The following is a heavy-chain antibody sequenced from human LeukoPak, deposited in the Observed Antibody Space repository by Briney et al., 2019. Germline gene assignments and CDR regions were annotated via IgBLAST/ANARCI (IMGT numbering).Heavy chain of an antibody. V-gene: IGHV3-23*01. CDR2: ISGSCGST. CDR3: AKDRGDGYNFEFDY. CDR1: GFTFSSYA. J-gene: IGHJ4*02. Sequence: GASLRLSCAASGFTFSSYAMSWVRQAPGKGLEWVSAISGSCGSTYYADSVKGRFTISRDNSKNTLYLQMNSLRAEDTAVYYCAKDRGDGYNFEFDYWGQGTLVTVSS. D-gene: IGHD5-24*01.